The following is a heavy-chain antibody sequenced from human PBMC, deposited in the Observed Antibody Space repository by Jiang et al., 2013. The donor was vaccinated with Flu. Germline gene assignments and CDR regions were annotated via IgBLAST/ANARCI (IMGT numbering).Heavy chain of an antibody. CDR3: VTGQAQTVSLYFDY. CDR2: ISSNGGST. V-gene: IGHV3-64D*06. J-gene: IGHJ4*02. Sequence: QLLESGGGLVQPGGSLTLSCSASGFTFSSYAMKWVRQAPGRGLEFVSAISSNGGSTYYTDSVKGRFSLTEDSSRGTAYMELRGLTSEDSAVYYCVTGQAQTVSLYFDYWGQGALVTVSS. CDR1: GFTFSSYA. D-gene: IGHD3-22*01.